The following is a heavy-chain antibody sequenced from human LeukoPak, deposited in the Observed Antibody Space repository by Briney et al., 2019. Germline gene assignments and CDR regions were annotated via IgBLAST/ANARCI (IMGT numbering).Heavy chain of an antibody. CDR1: GFTFSSYA. V-gene: IGHV3-23*01. J-gene: IGHJ4*02. CDR2: ISGSGGSA. Sequence: GGSLRLSCAASGFTFSSYAMSWVRQAPGKGLEWVSAISGSGGSAYYADSVKGRFTISRDNSKNTLYLQMNSLRAEDTAVYYCAKDSGSYYKVADYWGQGTLVTVSS. CDR3: AKDSGSYYKVADY. D-gene: IGHD3-10*01.